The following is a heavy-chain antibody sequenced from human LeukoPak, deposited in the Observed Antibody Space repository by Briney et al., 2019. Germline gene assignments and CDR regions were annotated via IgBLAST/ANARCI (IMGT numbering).Heavy chain of an antibody. V-gene: IGHV4-39*07. Sequence: PSETLSLTCTVSGGSISSSSYYWGWIRQPPGKGLEWIGSIYYSGSTYYNSSLKSRVTISVDTSKNQFSLKLSSVTAADTAVYYCARSLRFLEWLSIPNWFDPWGQGTLVTVSS. J-gene: IGHJ5*02. CDR1: GGSISSSSYY. CDR2: IYYSGST. CDR3: ARSLRFLEWLSIPNWFDP. D-gene: IGHD3-3*01.